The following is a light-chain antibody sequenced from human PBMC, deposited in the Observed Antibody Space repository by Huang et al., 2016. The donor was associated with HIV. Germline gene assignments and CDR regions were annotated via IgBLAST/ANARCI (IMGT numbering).Light chain of an antibody. Sequence: VLTQSPGTLSLSPGERATLSCRASQRVSISYFAWFQQKPGQTPRLLISATSNRATGVPDTFSGSGSGTDFTLTISRLEPEDSAVYYCQQYGSSPYTFGQGTKLEIK. CDR3: QQYGSSPYT. V-gene: IGKV3-20*01. CDR2: ATS. J-gene: IGKJ2*01. CDR1: QRVSISY.